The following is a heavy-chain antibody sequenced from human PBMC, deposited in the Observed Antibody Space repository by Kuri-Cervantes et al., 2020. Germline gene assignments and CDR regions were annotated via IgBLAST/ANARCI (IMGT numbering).Heavy chain of an antibody. CDR2: INWNGGST. D-gene: IGHD4-17*01. J-gene: IGHJ5*02. Sequence: GESLKISCAASGFTFDDYGMSWVHQTPGKGLEWVSGINWNGGSTGYADSVKGRFTISRDNTKNSLYLQMNNLRAEDTAVYYCARDCRSTVTTILNWFDPWGQGTLVTVSS. CDR3: ARDCRSTVTTILNWFDP. V-gene: IGHV3-20*04. CDR1: GFTFDDYG.